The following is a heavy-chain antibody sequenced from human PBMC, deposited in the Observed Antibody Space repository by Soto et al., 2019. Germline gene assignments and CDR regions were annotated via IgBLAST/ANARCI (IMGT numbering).Heavy chain of an antibody. CDR1: GGSISSGDYY. V-gene: IGHV4-31*03. CDR3: ATYGSGSYKPTTFDY. CDR2: IYYSGST. J-gene: IGHJ4*02. Sequence: QVQLQESGPGLVKPSQTLSLTCTVSGGSISSGDYYWSWIRQHPGKGLEWIGYIYYSGSTYYNPALNIRVTISVDTSKNQFSLKLSSVTAADTAVYYCATYGSGSYKPTTFDYWGQGTLVTVSS. D-gene: IGHD3-10*01.